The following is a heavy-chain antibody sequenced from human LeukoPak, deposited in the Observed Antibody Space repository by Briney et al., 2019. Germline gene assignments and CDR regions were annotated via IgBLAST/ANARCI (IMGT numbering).Heavy chain of an antibody. D-gene: IGHD2-8*02. CDR2: TYYRSKWYT. Sequence: SQTLSLTCAISGDSVSSRNAAWNWIRQSPSRGLEGLGRTYYRSKWYTDYAVSVKGRITVNPDTSKNQFSLQLSSMTPEDTAVYYCARSTGWLNGHWGQGTLVTVSS. CDR1: GDSVSSRNAA. J-gene: IGHJ4*02. CDR3: ARSTGWLNGH. V-gene: IGHV6-1*01.